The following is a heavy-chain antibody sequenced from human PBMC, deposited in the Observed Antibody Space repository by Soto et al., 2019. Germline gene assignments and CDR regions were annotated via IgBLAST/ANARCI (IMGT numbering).Heavy chain of an antibody. D-gene: IGHD1-7*01. CDR2: IYTSGTT. CDR1: GRSMSGYY. V-gene: IGHV4-4*07. J-gene: IGHJ4*02. CDR3: ASRDPGTSVDY. Sequence: SETLSLTCTVSGRSMSGYYWSWIRQPAGERLEWIGRIYTSGTTDFNPSLKGRVTMSLDKSENQFSLKVTPLTAADTAVYYCASRDPGTSVDYWGQGTLVTVSS.